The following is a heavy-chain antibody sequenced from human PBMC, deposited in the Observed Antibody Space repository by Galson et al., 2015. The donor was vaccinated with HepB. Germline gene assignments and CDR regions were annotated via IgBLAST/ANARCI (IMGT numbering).Heavy chain of an antibody. V-gene: IGHV3-21*01. CDR2: ISSSSSYI. CDR1: GFTFSSYS. Sequence: SLRLSCAASGFTFSSYSMNWVRQAPGKGLEWVSSISSSSSYIYYADSVKGRFTISRDNAKNSLYLQMNSLRAEDTAVYYCARGLWFGELPMAYWGQGTLVTVSS. D-gene: IGHD3-10*01. J-gene: IGHJ4*02. CDR3: ARGLWFGELPMAY.